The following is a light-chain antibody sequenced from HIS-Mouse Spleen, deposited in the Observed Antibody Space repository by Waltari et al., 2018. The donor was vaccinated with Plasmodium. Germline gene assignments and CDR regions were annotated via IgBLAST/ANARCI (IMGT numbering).Light chain of an antibody. CDR3: QQYNNWPT. J-gene: IGKJ5*01. CDR1: QSVSSN. V-gene: IGKV3-15*01. Sequence: EIVMTQSPATLSVSPGERATLSCRASQSVSSNLAWYQQKPGQAPRLLIYGASTRATGIPARFSGSGSGTEFTLTISSMQSEDFAVSYCQQYNNWPTFG. CDR2: GAS.